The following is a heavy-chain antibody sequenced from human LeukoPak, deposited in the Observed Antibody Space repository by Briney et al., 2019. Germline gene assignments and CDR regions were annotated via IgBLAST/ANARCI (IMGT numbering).Heavy chain of an antibody. V-gene: IGHV1-69*05. Sequence: SVKVSCKASGGTFSSYAISWVRQAPGQGLEWMGGIIPIFGTANYAQKFQGRVTITTDESTSTAYMELSSLRSEDTAVYYCARRIQKYSAFDYWGQGTLVTVSS. J-gene: IGHJ4*02. CDR2: IIPIFGTA. D-gene: IGHD2-15*01. CDR3: ARRIQKYSAFDY. CDR1: GGTFSSYA.